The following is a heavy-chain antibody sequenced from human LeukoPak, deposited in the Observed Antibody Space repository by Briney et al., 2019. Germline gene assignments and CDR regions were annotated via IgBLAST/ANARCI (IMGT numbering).Heavy chain of an antibody. Sequence: GGSLRLSCAASGFTFSSYAMHWVRQVPGKGLEWVAVISYDGSNKYYADSVKGRFTISKDNSKNTLYLQMNSLRAEDTAVYYCAKEKLWFGELLLSMDVWGQGTTVTVPS. CDR1: GFTFSSYA. V-gene: IGHV3-30-3*01. J-gene: IGHJ6*02. CDR3: AKEKLWFGELLLSMDV. CDR2: ISYDGSNK. D-gene: IGHD3-10*01.